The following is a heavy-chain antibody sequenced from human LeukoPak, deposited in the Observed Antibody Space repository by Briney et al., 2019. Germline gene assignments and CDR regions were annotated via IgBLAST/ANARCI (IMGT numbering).Heavy chain of an antibody. CDR1: GGSISSGGYY. Sequence: PSETLSLTCTVSGGSISSGGYYWSWIRQHPGKGLEWIGYIYYSGSTYYNPSLKSRVTISVDTSKNQFSLKLSSVTAADTAVYYCARVIRGFLKLDYWGQGTLVTVSS. CDR2: IYYSGST. V-gene: IGHV4-31*03. CDR3: ARVIRGFLKLDY. J-gene: IGHJ4*02. D-gene: IGHD3-10*01.